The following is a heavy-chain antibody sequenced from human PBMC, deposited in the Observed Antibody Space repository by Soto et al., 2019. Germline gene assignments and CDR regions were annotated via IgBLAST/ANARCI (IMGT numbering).Heavy chain of an antibody. CDR1: GYSFTSYW. D-gene: IGHD3-10*01. CDR3: ATKDYGSGRTYGMDV. V-gene: IGHV5-10-1*01. J-gene: IGHJ6*02. CDR2: IDPSDSYT. Sequence: PGESLKISCKGSGYSFTSYWISWVRQMPGKGLEWMGRIDPSDSYTNYSPSFQGHVTISADKSISTAYLQWSSLEASDTAMYYCATKDYGSGRTYGMDVWGQGTTVTV.